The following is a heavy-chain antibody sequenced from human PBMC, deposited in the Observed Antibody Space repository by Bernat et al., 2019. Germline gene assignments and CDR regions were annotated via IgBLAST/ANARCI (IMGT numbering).Heavy chain of an antibody. CDR1: GGSFSGYY. V-gene: IGHV4-34*01. Sequence: QVQLQQWGAGLLKPSETLSLTCAVYGGSFSGYYWSWIRQPPGKGLEWIGEINHSGSTNYNPSLKSRVTISVDTSKNQFSLKLSSVTAADTAVYYWAGSFIAAAYYFDYWGQGTLVTVSS. D-gene: IGHD6-13*01. CDR2: INHSGST. CDR3: AGSFIAAAYYFDY. J-gene: IGHJ4*02.